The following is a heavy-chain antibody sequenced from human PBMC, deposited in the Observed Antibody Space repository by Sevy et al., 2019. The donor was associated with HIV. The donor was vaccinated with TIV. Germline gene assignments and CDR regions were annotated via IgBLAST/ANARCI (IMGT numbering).Heavy chain of an antibody. Sequence: SETLSLTCTVSGGSIRSGTYYWNWIRQPAGKRLEWIWRIYTTGSTDYNPSLKSRVTISVDTSKNQFSLTLSSVTAADTAVYYCARSMVRGNTPHLDTFHYWGQGTLVTVSS. J-gene: IGHJ4*02. CDR3: ARSMVRGNTPHLDTFHY. D-gene: IGHD3-10*01. CDR2: IYTTGST. V-gene: IGHV4-61*02. CDR1: GGSIRSGTYY.